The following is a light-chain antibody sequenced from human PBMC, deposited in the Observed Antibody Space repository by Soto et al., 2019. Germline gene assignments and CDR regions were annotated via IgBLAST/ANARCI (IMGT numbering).Light chain of an antibody. V-gene: IGLV2-18*01. J-gene: IGLJ1*01. CDR2: EAS. Sequence: QSFRAQPPSFSWSTAQSVAISWTGTSTDFVSYNRVSWYQQPPGTAPKLIIYEASNRPSGVPDRFSGSTSGNTASLTIPGLQAADEADYYCSLSTCANTYVFATAPKVTVL. CDR3: SLSTCANTYV. CDR1: STDFVSYNR.